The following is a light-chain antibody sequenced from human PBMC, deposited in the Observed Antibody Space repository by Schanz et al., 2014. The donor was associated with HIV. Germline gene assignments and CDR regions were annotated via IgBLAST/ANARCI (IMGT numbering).Light chain of an antibody. CDR2: AAS. CDR1: HDIPSY. CDR3: QQLSSYPLFT. V-gene: IGKV1-9*01. J-gene: IGKJ3*01. Sequence: GDRVTITCRASHDIPSYLAWYQQRPGKAPKLLIYAASTLQSGVPSRFSGSGSGTEFTLTISSLQPEDFATYYCQQLSSYPLFTFGPGTKVDLK.